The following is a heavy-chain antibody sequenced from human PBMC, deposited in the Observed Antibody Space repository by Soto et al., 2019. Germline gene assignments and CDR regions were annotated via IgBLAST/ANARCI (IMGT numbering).Heavy chain of an antibody. D-gene: IGHD5-18*01. V-gene: IGHV4-34*01. CDR3: ARVDTAMAIDY. J-gene: IGHJ4*02. CDR1: GGSFSGYY. Sequence: SETLSLTCAVYGGSFSGYYWSWIRQPPGKGLEWIGEINHSGSTNYNPSLKSRVTISVDTSKNQFSLKLSSVTAADTAVYYCARVDTAMAIDYWGQGTLVTVSS. CDR2: INHSGST.